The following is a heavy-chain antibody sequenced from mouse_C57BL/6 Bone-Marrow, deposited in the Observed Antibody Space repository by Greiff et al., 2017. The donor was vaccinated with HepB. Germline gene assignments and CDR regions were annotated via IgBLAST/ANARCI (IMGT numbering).Heavy chain of an antibody. Sequence: VQLQQSGPVLVKPGASVKMSCKASGYTFTDYYMNWVKQSHGKSLEWIGVINPYNGGTSYNQKFKGKATLTVDKSSSTAYMELNSLTSEDSAVYYCAREKTAQATFAYWGQGTLVTVSA. D-gene: IGHD3-2*02. V-gene: IGHV1-19*01. CDR3: AREKTAQATFAY. CDR1: GYTFTDYY. J-gene: IGHJ3*01. CDR2: INPYNGGT.